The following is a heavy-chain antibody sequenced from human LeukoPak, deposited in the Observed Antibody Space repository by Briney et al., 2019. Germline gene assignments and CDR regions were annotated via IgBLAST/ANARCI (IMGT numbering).Heavy chain of an antibody. V-gene: IGHV3-7*01. CDR3: ARAVLTVVTPGYWFDP. Sequence: GGSLRLSCVASGFTFSNHAMHWVRQAPGKGLEWVANIKQDGSEKYYVDSVKGRFTISRDNAKNSLYLQMNSLRAEDTAVYYCARAVLTVVTPGYWFDPWGQGTLVTVSS. CDR1: GFTFSNHA. CDR2: IKQDGSEK. J-gene: IGHJ5*02. D-gene: IGHD4-23*01.